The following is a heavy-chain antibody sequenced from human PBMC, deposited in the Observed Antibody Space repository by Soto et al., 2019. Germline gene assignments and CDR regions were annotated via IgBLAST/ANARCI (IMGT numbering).Heavy chain of an antibody. J-gene: IGHJ4*02. CDR1: GFTFSSYW. Sequence: GGSLRLSCAASGFTFSSYWMSWVRQAPGKGLEWVANIKQDGSEKYYVDSVKGRFTISRDNAKNSLYLQMNSLRAEDTAVYYCARALLGYSSSWYPYWGQGTLVTVSS. V-gene: IGHV3-7*03. CDR2: IKQDGSEK. D-gene: IGHD6-13*01. CDR3: ARALLGYSSSWYPY.